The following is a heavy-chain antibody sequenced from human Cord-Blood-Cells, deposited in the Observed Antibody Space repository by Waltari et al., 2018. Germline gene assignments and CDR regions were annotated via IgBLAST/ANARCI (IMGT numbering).Heavy chain of an antibody. CDR2: IYPSDSDT. V-gene: IGHV5-51*01. CDR3: ARPRPRNYDILTGAFDI. CDR1: GYSFTSYW. D-gene: IGHD3-9*01. Sequence: EVQLVQSGAEVKKPGESLKISCKGSGYSFTSYWIGWVRQMPGKGLEWMGIIYPSDSDTRYSPAFQGQVTISAEKSISTAYLQGSSLKASDTAMYYCARPRPRNYDILTGAFDIWGQGTMVTVSS. J-gene: IGHJ3*02.